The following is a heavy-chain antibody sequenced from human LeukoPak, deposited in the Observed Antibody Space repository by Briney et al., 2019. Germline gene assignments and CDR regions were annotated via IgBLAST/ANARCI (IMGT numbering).Heavy chain of an antibody. J-gene: IGHJ4*02. D-gene: IGHD3-10*01. Sequence: GGSLRLSCAASGLTFSSYGMHWVRQAPGKGLEWVAVIWYDGSNKYYADSVKGRFTISRDNSKNTQYLQMNSLRAEDTAVYYCARDRYYGSGSYSYYFDYWGQGTLVTVSS. V-gene: IGHV3-33*01. CDR1: GLTFSSYG. CDR2: IWYDGSNK. CDR3: ARDRYYGSGSYSYYFDY.